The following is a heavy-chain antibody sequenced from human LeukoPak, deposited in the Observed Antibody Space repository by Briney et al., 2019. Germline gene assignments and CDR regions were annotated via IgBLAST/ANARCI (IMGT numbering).Heavy chain of an antibody. J-gene: IGHJ6*03. CDR2: ISGSGDTT. D-gene: IGHD3-10*01. Sequence: PGGSLRLSCAASGFTFSNYGMSWVRQAPGKGLEWVSTISGSGDTTYYADSVKGRFTISRDNSKNTLYLQMNSLRAEDTAVYYCARGRGYYYYMDVWGKETTVTVSS. CDR3: ARGRGYYYYMDV. V-gene: IGHV3-23*01. CDR1: GFTFSNYG.